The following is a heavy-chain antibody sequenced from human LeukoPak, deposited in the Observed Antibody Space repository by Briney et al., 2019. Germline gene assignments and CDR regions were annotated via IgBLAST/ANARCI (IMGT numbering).Heavy chain of an antibody. D-gene: IGHD3-22*01. CDR2: ISAYNGNT. CDR3: ARDFGQYDSSGYYSLVDY. J-gene: IGHJ4*02. CDR1: GYTFTIYG. Sequence: ASVSVSCKASGYTFTIYGISWVRQAPGQGLEWMGWISAYNGNTNYAQKLKGRVTMTTDTSTSTAYMELRSLRSDDTAVYYCARDFGQYDSSGYYSLVDYWGQGTLVTVSS. V-gene: IGHV1-18*01.